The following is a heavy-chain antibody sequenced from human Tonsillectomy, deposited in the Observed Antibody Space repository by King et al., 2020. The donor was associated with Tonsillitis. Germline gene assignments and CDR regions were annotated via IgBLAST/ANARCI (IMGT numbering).Heavy chain of an antibody. CDR2: IYWDDDK. CDR1: GFSLSTSGAG. CDR3: ALWFGD. J-gene: IGHJ4*02. D-gene: IGHD3-10*01. V-gene: IGHV2-5*02. Sequence: ITLKESGPTLLKPTQTLTLTCTVSGFSLSTSGAGVGWIRQPPGKALEWLALIYWDDDKPYSPSLKSRLTITKDTSKNQVVLTMTNMDPVDTGTYYCALWFGDWGQGTLVTVSS.